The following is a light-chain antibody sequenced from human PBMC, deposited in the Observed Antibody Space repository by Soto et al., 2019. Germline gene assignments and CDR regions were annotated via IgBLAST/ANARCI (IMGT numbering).Light chain of an antibody. CDR3: MQGTLWPPT. Sequence: DAVMTQSPLSLPVTLGQPASISCRSSQSLVYSDGYAYLSWFQQRPGQSPRRLIYRTSNRDSGVPDRFSGSGSGTDFTLKINRVEAEDVGVYFCMQGTLWPPTFGRGTKVEIK. CDR2: RTS. CDR1: QSLVYSDGYAY. J-gene: IGKJ1*01. V-gene: IGKV2-30*01.